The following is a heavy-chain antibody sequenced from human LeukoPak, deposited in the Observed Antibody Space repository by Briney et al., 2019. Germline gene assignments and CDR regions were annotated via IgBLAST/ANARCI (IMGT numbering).Heavy chain of an antibody. J-gene: IGHJ4*02. D-gene: IGHD6-6*01. CDR2: ISSSGSTI. CDR1: GFTFSSYE. V-gene: IGHV3-48*03. CDR3: ARDNGQGPHITHSPYSSSSSGHFDY. Sequence: GGSLRLSCAASGFTFSSYEMNWVRQAPGKGLEWVSYISSSGSTIYYADSVKGRFTISRDNAKNSLYLQMNSLRAEDTAVYYCARDNGQGPHITHSPYSSSSSGHFDYWGQGTLVTVSS.